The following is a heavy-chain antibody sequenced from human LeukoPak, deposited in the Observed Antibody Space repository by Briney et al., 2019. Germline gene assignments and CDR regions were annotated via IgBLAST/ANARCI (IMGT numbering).Heavy chain of an antibody. V-gene: IGHV4-34*01. J-gene: IGHJ5*02. CDR1: GGSFSGYY. Sequence: SETLSLTCAVYGGSFSGYYWSWIRQPPGKALEWIGEINHSGSTNYNPSLKSRVTISVDTSKNQFSLKLSSVTAADTAVYYCARGRSMVRGVYPRSISAPWFDPWGQGTLVTVSS. D-gene: IGHD3-10*01. CDR2: INHSGST. CDR3: ARGRSMVRGVYPRSISAPWFDP.